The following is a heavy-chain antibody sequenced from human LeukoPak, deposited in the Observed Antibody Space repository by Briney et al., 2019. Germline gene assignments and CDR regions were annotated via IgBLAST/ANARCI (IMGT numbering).Heavy chain of an antibody. V-gene: IGHV1-24*01. CDR3: ATGLIGYCSSTSCCFIY. Sequence: ASVKVTCKVSGYTLTELSMHWVRQAPGKGLEWTGGFDPEDGETIYAQKFQGRVTMTEDTSTDTAYMELSSLRSEDTAVYYCATGLIGYCSSTSCCFIYWGQGTLVTVSS. D-gene: IGHD2-2*01. CDR2: FDPEDGET. CDR1: GYTLTELS. J-gene: IGHJ4*02.